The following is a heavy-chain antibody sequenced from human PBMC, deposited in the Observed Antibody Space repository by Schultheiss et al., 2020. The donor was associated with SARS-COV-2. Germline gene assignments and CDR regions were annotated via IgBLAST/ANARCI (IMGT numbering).Heavy chain of an antibody. CDR3: ARGLGCSGGSCYFYAGFYYFDY. CDR2: IYTSGST. CDR1: GGSISSHY. J-gene: IGHJ4*02. Sequence: SETLSLTCAVYGGSISSHYWSWIRQPAGKGLEWIGRIYTSGSTNYNPSLKSRVTMSVDTSKNQFSLKLSSVTAADTAVYYCARGLGCSGGSCYFYAGFYYFDYWGQGTLVTVAS. V-gene: IGHV4-59*10. D-gene: IGHD2-15*01.